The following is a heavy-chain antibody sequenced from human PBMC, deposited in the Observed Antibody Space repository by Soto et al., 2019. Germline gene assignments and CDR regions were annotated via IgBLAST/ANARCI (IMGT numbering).Heavy chain of an antibody. V-gene: IGHV3-21*01. D-gene: IGHD2-2*01. CDR2: ISSSSFSI. CDR1: GFTFSSYS. CDR3: VKVLARGVGVPRFYFDS. J-gene: IGHJ4*02. Sequence: PGGSLRLSCAASGFTFSSYSMNWVRQSPGKGLEWVSSISSSSFSINYADSVKGRFSISRDNAQNSLHLQMNNLRAEDTAVYYCVKVLARGVGVPRFYFDSWGQGALVTVSS.